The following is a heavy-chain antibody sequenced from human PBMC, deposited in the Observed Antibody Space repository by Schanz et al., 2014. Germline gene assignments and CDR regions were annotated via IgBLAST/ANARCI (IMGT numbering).Heavy chain of an antibody. CDR3: AKQIHYDILTVTRN. D-gene: IGHD3-9*01. V-gene: IGHV3-23*04. CDR1: GFTVSSNH. Sequence: VQLVESGGGLVKPGGSLRLSCAVSGFTVSSNHMSWVRQAPGKGLEWVSALSGSGGSTYYADSVKGRFTISRDNSKNTLYLQMNSLRAEDTAVYYYAKQIHYDILTVTRNWGQGTLVTVSS. J-gene: IGHJ4*02. CDR2: LSGSGGST.